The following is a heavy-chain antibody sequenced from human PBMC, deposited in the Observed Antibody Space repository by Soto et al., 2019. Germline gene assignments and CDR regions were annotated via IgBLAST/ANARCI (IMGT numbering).Heavy chain of an antibody. Sequence: HEHLVQSGAEVKRPGASLKVSCKASGYSFTGYYIHWVRQAPGQGLEWMGWINPDSGATNYAQNFQGRVTLTSDTSISTASLDLNSLTSDDTAVYYWARGDYGTGGYPFPYFDYWGQGTLVIVSS. CDR2: INPDSGAT. D-gene: IGHD2-8*02. CDR3: ARGDYGTGGYPFPYFDY. CDR1: GYSFTGYY. J-gene: IGHJ4*02. V-gene: IGHV1-2*02.